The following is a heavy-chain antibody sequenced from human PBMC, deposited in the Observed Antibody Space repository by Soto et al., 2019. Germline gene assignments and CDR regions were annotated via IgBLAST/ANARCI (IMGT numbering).Heavy chain of an antibody. CDR3: AKGRGYYYYGMDV. J-gene: IGHJ6*02. CDR2: ISYDGSNK. V-gene: IGHV3-30*18. Sequence: GGSLRLACAASGFTFSSYGMHWVRQAPGKGLEWVAVISYDGSNKYYADSVKGRFTISRDNSKNTLYLQMNSLRAEDTAVYYCAKGRGYYYYGMDVWGQGTTVTVSS. D-gene: IGHD1-26*01. CDR1: GFTFSSYG.